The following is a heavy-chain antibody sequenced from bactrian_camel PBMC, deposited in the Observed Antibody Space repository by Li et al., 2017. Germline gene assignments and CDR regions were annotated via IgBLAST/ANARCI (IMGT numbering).Heavy chain of an antibody. D-gene: IGHD2*01. CDR2: ISTDGGTT. Sequence: DVQLVESGGGSVQAGGSLRLSCAADGDVYSAGCISWFRQFPGKEREGVAAISTDGGTTHYADSVKGRFTISQDKAKNMVYLQMEGLKPEDTAMYYCAADTLGGVCFAGGYYHYWGQGTQVTVS. CDR3: AADTLGGVCFAGGYYHY. V-gene: IGHV3S31*01. CDR1: GDVYSAGC. J-gene: IGHJ4*01.